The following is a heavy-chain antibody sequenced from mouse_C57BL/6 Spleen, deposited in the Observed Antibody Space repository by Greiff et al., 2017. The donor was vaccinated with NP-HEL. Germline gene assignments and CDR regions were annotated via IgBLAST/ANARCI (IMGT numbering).Heavy chain of an antibody. Sequence: EVQVVESGGGLVQPGGSLKLSCAASGFTFSDYYMYWVRQTPEKRLEWVAYISNGGGSTYYPDTVKGRFTISRDNAKNTLYLQMSRLKSEDTAMYYCARHDYDGGFAYWGQGTLVTVSA. V-gene: IGHV5-12*01. CDR3: ARHDYDGGFAY. J-gene: IGHJ3*01. CDR2: ISNGGGST. D-gene: IGHD2-4*01. CDR1: GFTFSDYY.